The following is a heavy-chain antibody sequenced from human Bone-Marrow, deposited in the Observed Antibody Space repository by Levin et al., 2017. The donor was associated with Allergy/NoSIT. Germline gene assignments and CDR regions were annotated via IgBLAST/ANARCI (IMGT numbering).Heavy chain of an antibody. J-gene: IGHJ4*02. CDR3: AKSLWFGAYFDY. CDR1: GGSISSGGYS. Sequence: SQTLSLTCAVSGGSISSGGYSWSWIRQPPGKGLEWIGYIYHSGSTYYNPSLKSRVTISMDRSKNHFSLNLTSVTAADTAVYFCAKSLWFGAYFDYWGQGILVTVSS. CDR2: IYHSGST. D-gene: IGHD3-10*01. V-gene: IGHV4-30-2*01.